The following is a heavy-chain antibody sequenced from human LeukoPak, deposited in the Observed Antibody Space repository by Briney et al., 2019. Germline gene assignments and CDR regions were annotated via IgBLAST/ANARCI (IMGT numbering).Heavy chain of an antibody. Sequence: LSETLSLTCTVSGGSISSGGYYWSWIRQPPGKGLEWIGYIYHSGSTYYNPSLKSRVTISVDRSKNQFSLKLSSVTAADTAVYYCARVGTAMAPDYWGQGTLVTVSS. V-gene: IGHV4-30-2*01. D-gene: IGHD5-18*01. CDR3: ARVGTAMAPDY. J-gene: IGHJ4*02. CDR1: GGSISSGGYY. CDR2: IYHSGST.